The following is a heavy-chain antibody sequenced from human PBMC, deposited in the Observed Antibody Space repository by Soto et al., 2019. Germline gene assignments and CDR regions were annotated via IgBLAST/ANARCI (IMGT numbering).Heavy chain of an antibody. CDR1: GCTFRNYA. CDR3: GRCTSTSCYSGSDY. Sequence: RRCCGASGCTFRNYAMNWVRQSPGKGLEWVALIAYNGSNKYYSDSVKGRFTISRDSSKNTLQQKMNSLRAAETAVYYSGRCTSTSCYSGSDYWGQGTLVTVSS. J-gene: IGHJ4*02. D-gene: IGHD2-2*01. V-gene: IGHV3-30-3*01. CDR2: IAYNGSNK.